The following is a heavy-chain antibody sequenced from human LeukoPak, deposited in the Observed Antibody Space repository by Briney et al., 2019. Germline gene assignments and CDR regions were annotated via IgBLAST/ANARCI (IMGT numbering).Heavy chain of an antibody. J-gene: IGHJ4*02. CDR3: AHVGTILFDY. CDR1: GFSLSTRGGG. V-gene: IGHV2-5*01. D-gene: IGHD2-21*01. Sequence: KRSGPTLVNPPQTLTLTCTFSGFSLSTRGGGVGWIRQPPGKALEWPSLIFWNDDKRYRPSLKSRLTITKDTSKNQVVPTMTNMDPVDTATNYCAHVGTILFDYCGQGTLVTVSS. CDR2: IFWNDDK.